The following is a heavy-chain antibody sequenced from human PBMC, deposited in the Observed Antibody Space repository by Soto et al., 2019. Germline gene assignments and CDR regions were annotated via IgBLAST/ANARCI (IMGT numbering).Heavy chain of an antibody. D-gene: IGHD2-2*01. J-gene: IGHJ6*02. CDR2: ISAYNGNT. V-gene: IGHV1-18*01. CDR1: GYTFTSYG. Sequence: ASVKVSCKASGYTFTSYGISWVRQAPGQGLEWMGWISAYNGNTNYAQKLQGRVTMTTDTSTSTAYMELRSLRSDDTAVYYCARDGVVVVPAAIPPSYYYYGMDVWGQGTTVTVSS. CDR3: ARDGVVVVPAAIPPSYYYYGMDV.